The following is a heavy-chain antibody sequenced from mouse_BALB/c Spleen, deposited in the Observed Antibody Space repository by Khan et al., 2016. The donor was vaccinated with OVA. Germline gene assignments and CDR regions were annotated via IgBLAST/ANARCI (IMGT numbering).Heavy chain of an antibody. CDR2: ISYSGST. CDR3: ARTARIKY. Sequence: EVQLVESGPGLLKPSQSLSLTCTVTGYSITSDYAWNWIRQFPGNKLEWMAYISYSGSTNYNPSLKSRISITRDTSKNQFFLQLNSVTTEDTATYYCARTARIKYWGEGTTLTVSS. CDR1: GYSITSDYA. D-gene: IGHD1-2*01. V-gene: IGHV3-2*02. J-gene: IGHJ2*01.